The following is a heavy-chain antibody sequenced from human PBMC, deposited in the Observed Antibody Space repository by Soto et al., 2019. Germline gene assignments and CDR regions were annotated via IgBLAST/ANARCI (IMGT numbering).Heavy chain of an antibody. CDR1: GYSFTSYW. CDR2: IYPGESDT. Sequence: GESLKISCKGSGYSFTSYWIGWVRQMPGKGLEWMGIIYPGESDTRYSPSFQGQVTISADKSISTAYLQWSSLKASDTAMYYCARLGSSPLGYYYGMDVWGQGTTVTVS. D-gene: IGHD6-6*01. CDR3: ARLGSSPLGYYYGMDV. V-gene: IGHV5-51*01. J-gene: IGHJ6*02.